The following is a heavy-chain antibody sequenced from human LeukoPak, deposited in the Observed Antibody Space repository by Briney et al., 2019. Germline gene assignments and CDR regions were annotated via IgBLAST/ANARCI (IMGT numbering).Heavy chain of an antibody. V-gene: IGHV4-59*01. J-gene: IGHJ5*02. CDR1: GGSISSYY. CDR3: ARAKGNWFDP. CDR2: IYYSGST. Sequence: SETLSLTCTVSGGSISSYYWSWIRHPPGKGLEWIGYIYYSGSTNYNPSLKSRVTISVDTSKNQFSLKLSSVTAADTAVYYCARAKGNWFDPWGQGTLVTVSS.